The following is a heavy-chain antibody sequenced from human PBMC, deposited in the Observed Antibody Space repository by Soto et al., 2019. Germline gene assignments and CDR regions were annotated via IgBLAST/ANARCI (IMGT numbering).Heavy chain of an antibody. J-gene: IGHJ4*02. CDR1: GFTLSRYW. D-gene: IGHD2-2*02. CDR2: INSDGSST. Sequence: EVQLVESGGNLVQPGGSLRPSCAASGFTLSRYWMHWVRQAPGKGLVWVSRINSDGSSTNYADSVKGRFIISRDNAKNTLYLQMDSLRAEDTAVYYCARAGGQYCTTTSCYTFFDYWGQGILVTVSS. CDR3: ARAGGQYCTTTSCYTFFDY. V-gene: IGHV3-74*01.